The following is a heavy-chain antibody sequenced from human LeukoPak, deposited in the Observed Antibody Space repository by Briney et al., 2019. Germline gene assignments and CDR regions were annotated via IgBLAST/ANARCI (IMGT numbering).Heavy chain of an antibody. CDR3: ATYFYGDYAVYYFDY. J-gene: IGHJ4*02. D-gene: IGHD4-17*01. Sequence: GSLRLSCAASGFTFSNYVMSWARQPPGKGLEWIGEIYHRGTTNYNPSLKGRVTMSLDISNNQISLHLTSVTAADTAVYYCATYFYGDYAVYYFDYWGQGTLVTVSS. CDR2: IYHRGTT. V-gene: IGHV4-4*02. CDR1: GFTFSNYV.